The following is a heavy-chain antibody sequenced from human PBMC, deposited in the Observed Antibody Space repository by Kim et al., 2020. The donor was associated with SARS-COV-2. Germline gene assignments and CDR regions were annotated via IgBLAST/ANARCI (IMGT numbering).Heavy chain of an antibody. V-gene: IGHV3-7*01. CDR1: GFTFREYW. CDR3: ARGGSYSFAY. D-gene: IGHD5-12*01. Sequence: GGSLRLSCAASGFTFREYWMRWVRQSPGKGLEWVADLNEYGSEKFYMDSVRGRFTISRANSKNSLFLHMNSLRAEDAALYYCARGGSYSFAYWGQGSLVTGSS. CDR2: LNEYGSEK. J-gene: IGHJ4*02.